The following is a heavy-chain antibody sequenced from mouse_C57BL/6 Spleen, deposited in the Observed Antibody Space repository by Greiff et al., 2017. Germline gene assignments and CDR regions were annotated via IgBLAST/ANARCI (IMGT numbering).Heavy chain of an antibody. J-gene: IGHJ4*01. CDR3: ARGGYEYDDYAKGY. CDR2: ISSGGSYT. CDR1: GFTFSSYG. D-gene: IGHD2-4*01. V-gene: IGHV5-6*01. Sequence: EVMLVESGGDLVKPGGSLKLSCAASGFTFSSYGMSWVRQTPDKRLEWVATISSGGSYTYYPDSVKGRITISRDNAKNTLYLQMSNLKTEDTAMFYGARGGYEYDDYAKGYWGKGTSVTVSS.